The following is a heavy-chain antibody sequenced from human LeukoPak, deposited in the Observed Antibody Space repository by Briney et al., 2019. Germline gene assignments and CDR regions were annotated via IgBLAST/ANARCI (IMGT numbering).Heavy chain of an antibody. CDR2: IYHSGST. V-gene: IGHV4-38-2*02. CDR1: GYSISSGYY. Sequence: SETLSLTCTVSGYSISSGYYWGWIRQPPGKGLEWIGSIYHSGSTYYNPSLKSRVTISVDTSKNQFSLKLSSVTAADTAVYYCARDSLFLRWFDPWGQGTLVTVSS. CDR3: ARDSLFLRWFDP. J-gene: IGHJ5*02. D-gene: IGHD2/OR15-2a*01.